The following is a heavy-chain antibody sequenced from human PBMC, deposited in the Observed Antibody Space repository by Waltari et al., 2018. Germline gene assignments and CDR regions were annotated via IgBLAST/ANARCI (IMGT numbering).Heavy chain of an antibody. CDR3: ARTHKMDWYFDL. V-gene: IGHV2-70*04. D-gene: IGHD2-8*01. J-gene: IGHJ2*01. CDR2: IDWEDNK. Sequence: QVTLKESGPALVKPTQTLTLTCSLSGFSLSTTGVRVSWIRQPPGKALEWLARIDWEDNKGYSTTLKTRLTIPKDTSKNQVVLTMTNVDPVDTGTYYCARTHKMDWYFDLWGRGTLVTVSS. CDR1: GFSLSTTGVR.